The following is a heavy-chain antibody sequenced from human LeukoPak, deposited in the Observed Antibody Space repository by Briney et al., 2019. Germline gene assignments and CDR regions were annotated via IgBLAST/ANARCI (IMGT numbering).Heavy chain of an antibody. Sequence: SVKVSCKASGGTFSSYAISWVRQAPGQGLEWMGRIIPIFGTANYAQKFQGRVTITTDESTSTAYMELSSLRSEDTAVYYCARGDGYNLYYYYYTDVWGKGTTVTVSS. CDR1: GGTFSSYA. CDR3: ARGDGYNLYYYYYTDV. V-gene: IGHV1-69*05. CDR2: IIPIFGTA. J-gene: IGHJ6*03. D-gene: IGHD5-24*01.